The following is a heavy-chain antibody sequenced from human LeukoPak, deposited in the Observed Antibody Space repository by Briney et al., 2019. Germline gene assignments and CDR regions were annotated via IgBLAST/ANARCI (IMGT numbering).Heavy chain of an antibody. J-gene: IGHJ4*02. D-gene: IGHD3-16*01. CDR1: GGSISSSSYY. CDR3: ARATSIMITFGTKGAFDY. Sequence: SETLSLTCTVSGGSISSSSYYWGWIRQPPGKGLEWIGSIYYSGSTYYNPSLKSRVTISVDTSKNQFSLKLSSVPAADTAVYYCARATSIMITFGTKGAFDYWGQGTLVTVSS. CDR2: IYYSGST. V-gene: IGHV4-39*07.